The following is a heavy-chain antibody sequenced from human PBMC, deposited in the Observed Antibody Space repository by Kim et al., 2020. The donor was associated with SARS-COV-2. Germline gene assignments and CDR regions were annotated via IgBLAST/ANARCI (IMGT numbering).Heavy chain of an antibody. V-gene: IGHV4-34*01. CDR3: ARAGGHFYDDY. D-gene: IGHD2-21*02. Sequence: TNYSPSLKSRVTISVDTSKNQFSLKLSSVTAADTAVYYCARAGGHFYDDYWGQGTLVTVSS. CDR2: T. J-gene: IGHJ4*02.